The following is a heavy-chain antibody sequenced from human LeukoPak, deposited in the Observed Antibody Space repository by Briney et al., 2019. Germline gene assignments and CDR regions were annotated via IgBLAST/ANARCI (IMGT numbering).Heavy chain of an antibody. D-gene: IGHD3-16*01. CDR2: VYHTGST. V-gene: IGHV4-59*01. CDR1: GGSMNTYV. J-gene: IGHJ6*03. CDR3: ARVAWSGSYVNYSYMDV. Sequence: SETLSLTCTVSGGSMNTYVWSWIRQPPGKGLEWMGYVYHTGSTTYKPSLTSRITISVDTSKNQFSLKLTSVTAADTAVYYCARVAWSGSYVNYSYMDVWGKGTTVTVSS.